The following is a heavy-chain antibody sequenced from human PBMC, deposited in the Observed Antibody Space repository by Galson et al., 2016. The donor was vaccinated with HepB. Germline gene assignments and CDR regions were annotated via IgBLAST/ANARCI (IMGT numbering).Heavy chain of an antibody. CDR2: GTT. D-gene: IGHD1-26*01. V-gene: IGHV4-39*01. CDR3: ARGGVSFSDS. J-gene: IGHJ4*02. Sequence: GTTYYNPSLKSRLTISVDTSKNQFSLKLNSVTAADTAVYYCARGGVSFSDSWGQGTLVTVSS.